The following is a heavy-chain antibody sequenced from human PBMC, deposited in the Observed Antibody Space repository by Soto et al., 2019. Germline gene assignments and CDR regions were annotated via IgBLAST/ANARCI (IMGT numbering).Heavy chain of an antibody. CDR2: IYYSGST. V-gene: IGHV4-59*01. CDR1: GGSISSYY. CDR3: ARARKQLCDY. J-gene: IGHJ4*02. D-gene: IGHD6-6*01. Sequence: QVQLQESGPGLVKPSETLSLTCTVSGGSISSYYWSWIRQPPGKGLEWIGYIYYSGSTNYNPSLKNRVTISVDTSKNEFSLKLSSVTAADTAVYYCARARKQLCDYWGQGTLVTVS.